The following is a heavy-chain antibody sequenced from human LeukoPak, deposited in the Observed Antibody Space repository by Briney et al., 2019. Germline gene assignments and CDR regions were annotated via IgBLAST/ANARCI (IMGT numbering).Heavy chain of an antibody. Sequence: KSSQTLSLTCTVSGGSISSGSYYWSWIRQPAGKGLEWIGRIYTSGSTNYNPSLKSRVTISVDTPKNQFSLKLSSVTAADTAVYYCARGNYYYYYMDVWGKGTTVTVSS. CDR3: ARGNYYYYYMDV. V-gene: IGHV4-61*02. J-gene: IGHJ6*03. CDR2: IYTSGST. CDR1: GGSISSGSYY.